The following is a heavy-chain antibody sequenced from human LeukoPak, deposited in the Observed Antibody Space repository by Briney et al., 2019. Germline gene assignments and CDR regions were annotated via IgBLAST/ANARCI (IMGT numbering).Heavy chain of an antibody. D-gene: IGHD2-2*01. CDR3: ARGTIVVVPAAPAGHAFDI. CDR2: IYYSGST. J-gene: IGHJ3*02. V-gene: IGHV4-59*01. Sequence: GSLRLSCAASGFTFSDYYMSWIRQAPGKGLEWVGYIYYSGSTNYNPSLKSRVTISVDTSKNQFSLKLSSVTAADTAVYYCARGTIVVVPAAPAGHAFDIWGQGTMVTVSS. CDR1: GFTFSDYY.